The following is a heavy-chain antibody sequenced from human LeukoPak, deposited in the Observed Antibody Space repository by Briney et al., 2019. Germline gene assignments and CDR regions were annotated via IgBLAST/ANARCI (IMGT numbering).Heavy chain of an antibody. CDR3: ARDSELGSGAFDI. V-gene: IGHV4-59*01. CDR2: IYYSGST. Sequence: NPSETLSLTCTVSGGSISSYYWSWIRQPPGKGLEWIGYIYYSGSTNYNPSLKSRVTISVDTSKNQFSLKLSSVTAADPAVYYCARDSELGSGAFDIWGQGTMVTVSS. J-gene: IGHJ3*02. CDR1: GGSISSYY. D-gene: IGHD7-27*01.